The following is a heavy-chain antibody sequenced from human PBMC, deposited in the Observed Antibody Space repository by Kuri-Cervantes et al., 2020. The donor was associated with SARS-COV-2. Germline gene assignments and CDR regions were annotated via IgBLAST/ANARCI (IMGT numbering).Heavy chain of an antibody. CDR1: GYSFTGYW. Sequence: SCKGSGYSFTGYWIAWVRQMPGKGLECMGIIYPGDSDTRYSPSFQGQVTISADKSINTAYLQWSSLKASDTAMYYCARPTRGKLDWGPGTLVTVSS. CDR3: ARPTRGKLD. D-gene: IGHD1-7*01. V-gene: IGHV5-51*01. J-gene: IGHJ4*02. CDR2: IYPGDSDT.